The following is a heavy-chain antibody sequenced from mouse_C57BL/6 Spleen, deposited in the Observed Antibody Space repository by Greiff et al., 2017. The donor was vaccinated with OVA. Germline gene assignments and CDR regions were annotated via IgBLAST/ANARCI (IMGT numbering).Heavy chain of an antibody. CDR3: ARGPNWGFDY. V-gene: IGHV1-61*01. D-gene: IGHD4-1*01. CDR1: GYTFTSYW. CDR2: IYPSDSET. Sequence: QVQLQQPGAELVRPGSSVKLSCKASGYTFTSYWMDWVKQRPGQGLEWIGNIYPSDSETHYNQKFKDKATLTVDKSSSTAYMQLSSLTSEDSAVYYCARGPNWGFDYWGQGTTLTVSS. J-gene: IGHJ2*01.